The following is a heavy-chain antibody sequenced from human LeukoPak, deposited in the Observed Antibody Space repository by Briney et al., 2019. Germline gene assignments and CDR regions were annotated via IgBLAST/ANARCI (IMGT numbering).Heavy chain of an antibody. Sequence: QTGGSLRLSCAASGFTFSSYGMHWVRQAPGKGLEWVAFIRYDGSNKYYADSVKGRFTISRDNAKNSLYLQMNSLRAEDTAVYYCASGITMVRGVDYWGQGTLVTVSS. V-gene: IGHV3-30*02. CDR3: ASGITMVRGVDY. CDR1: GFTFSSYG. J-gene: IGHJ4*02. CDR2: IRYDGSNK. D-gene: IGHD3-10*01.